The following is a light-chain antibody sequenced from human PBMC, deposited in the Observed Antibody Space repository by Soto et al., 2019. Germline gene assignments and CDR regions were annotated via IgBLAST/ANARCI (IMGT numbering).Light chain of an antibody. CDR2: LNSDGSH. J-gene: IGLJ2*01. CDR1: SGHSSYA. V-gene: IGLV4-69*01. Sequence: QAVVTQSPSASASLRASVKLTCTLSSGHSSYAIAWHQQQPEKGPRYLMKLNSDGSHSKGDGIPDRFSGSSSGAERYLTISSLQSEDEADYYCQTWGTGIHVVFGGGTKLTVL. CDR3: QTWGTGIHVV.